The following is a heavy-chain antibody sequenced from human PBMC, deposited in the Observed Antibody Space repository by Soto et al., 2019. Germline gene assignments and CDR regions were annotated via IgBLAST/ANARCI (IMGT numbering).Heavy chain of an antibody. CDR1: GFTFSGSA. D-gene: IGHD2-2*01. CDR2: IRSKANSYAT. V-gene: IGHV3-73*01. J-gene: IGHJ5*02. CDR3: TRGSGSGKYQLPRENWFDP. Sequence: EVQLVESGGGLVQPGGSLKLSCAASGFTFSGSAMHWVRQASGKGLEWVGRIRSKANSYATAYAASVKGRFTISRDDSKNTAYLQMNSLKTEDTAVYYCTRGSGSGKYQLPRENWFDPWGQGTLVTVSS.